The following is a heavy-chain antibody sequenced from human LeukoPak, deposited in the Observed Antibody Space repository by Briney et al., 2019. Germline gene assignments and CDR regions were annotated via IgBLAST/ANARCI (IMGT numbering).Heavy chain of an antibody. D-gene: IGHD1-26*01. CDR1: GFTFSSYG. Sequence: GGSLRLSCAASGFTFSSYGMTWVRQAPGKGLEWVSAISGSAGSTFYADSVKGRFTISRDNSKNTLYLQMNSLRAEDTAVYYCAKAQSGSWGGGAFDIWGQGTMVTVSS. J-gene: IGHJ3*02. CDR2: ISGSAGST. V-gene: IGHV3-23*01. CDR3: AKAQSGSWGGGAFDI.